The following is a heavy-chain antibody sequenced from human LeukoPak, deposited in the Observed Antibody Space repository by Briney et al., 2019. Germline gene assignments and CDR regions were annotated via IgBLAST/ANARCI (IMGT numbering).Heavy chain of an antibody. CDR1: GFTFSSYS. J-gene: IGHJ5*02. CDR3: ARDVGYYDPNWFDP. D-gene: IGHD3-22*01. Sequence: PGGSLRLSCAAAGFTFSSYSMNWVRQAPGKGLEWVSSISSSSSYIYYADSVKGRFTISRDNAKNSLYLQMNSLRAEDTAVYYCARDVGYYDPNWFDPWGQGTLVTVSS. CDR2: ISSSSSYI. V-gene: IGHV3-21*01.